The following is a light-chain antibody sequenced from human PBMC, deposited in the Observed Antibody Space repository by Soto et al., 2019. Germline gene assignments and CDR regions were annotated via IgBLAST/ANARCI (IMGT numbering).Light chain of an antibody. CDR3: QQYKNWPPLT. V-gene: IGKV3-15*01. Sequence: EIVLTQSPGTLSLSQGERATLSCTSSQSVSNNYLAWYQQKPGQAPRLLIYGASTRATDIPARFSGSGSGTEFTLTISSLQSEDFAVYYCQQYKNWPPLTFGQGTLLEIK. CDR1: QSVSNN. CDR2: GAS. J-gene: IGKJ5*01.